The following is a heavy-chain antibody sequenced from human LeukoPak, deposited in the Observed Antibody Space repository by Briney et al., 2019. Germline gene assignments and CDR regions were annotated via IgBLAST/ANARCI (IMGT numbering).Heavy chain of an antibody. V-gene: IGHV1-8*01. CDR3: ARTPPAMVRGVSYYYYYGMDV. Sequence: ASVKVSCKASGYTFTSYDINWVRQATGQGLEWMGWMNPNSGNTGYAQKFQGRVTMTRNTSISTAYMELSSLRSADTAVYYCARTPPAMVRGVSYYYYYGMDVWGQGTTVTVSS. J-gene: IGHJ6*02. CDR1: GYTFTSYD. CDR2: MNPNSGNT. D-gene: IGHD3-10*01.